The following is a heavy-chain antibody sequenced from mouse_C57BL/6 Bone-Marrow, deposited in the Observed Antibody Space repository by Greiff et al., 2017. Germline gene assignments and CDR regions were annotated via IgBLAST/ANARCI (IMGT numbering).Heavy chain of an antibody. J-gene: IGHJ3*01. CDR1: GFNIKDDY. D-gene: IGHD2-1*01. CDR2: IDPENGDT. Sequence: VQLQQSGAELVRPGASVKLSCTASGFNIKDDYMHWVKQRPEQGLEWIGWIDPENGDTEYASKFQGKATITADTSSNTAYLQLSSLTSEDTAVYYCTILDGIFAYWGQGTLVTVSA. V-gene: IGHV14-4*01. CDR3: TILDGIFAY.